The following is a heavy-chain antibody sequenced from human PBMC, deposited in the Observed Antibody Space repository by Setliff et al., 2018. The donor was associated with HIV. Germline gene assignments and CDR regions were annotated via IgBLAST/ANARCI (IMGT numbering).Heavy chain of an antibody. D-gene: IGHD3-9*01. CDR3: ARRAEDLAINPPSFDYYFDY. Sequence: GASVKVSCKTFGYRFTDFYVNWVRQAPGQGLEWMGWINPKSGATKNAQKFQGRVTMTRYTSISTVYMELSSLRSDDTALYFCARRAEDLAINPPSFDYYFDYWGQGTPVTVS. CDR1: GYRFTDFY. J-gene: IGHJ4*02. CDR2: INPKSGAT. V-gene: IGHV1-2*02.